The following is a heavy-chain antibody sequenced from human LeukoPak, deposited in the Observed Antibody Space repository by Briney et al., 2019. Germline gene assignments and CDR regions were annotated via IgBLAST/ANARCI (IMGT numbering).Heavy chain of an antibody. CDR3: ARSPYYYGSGSYNYYFDS. D-gene: IGHD3-10*01. CDR1: GGSISSSRYY. Sequence: SETLSLTCTVSGGSISSSRYYWGWIRQPPGKGLGWIGSIFYCGGSGSTYSNPSLKSRVTISVDTSKNQFSLILSSVTAADTAVFYCARSPYYYGSGSYNYYFDSWGQGTLVTVSS. V-gene: IGHV4-39*01. J-gene: IGHJ4*02. CDR2: IFYCGGSGST.